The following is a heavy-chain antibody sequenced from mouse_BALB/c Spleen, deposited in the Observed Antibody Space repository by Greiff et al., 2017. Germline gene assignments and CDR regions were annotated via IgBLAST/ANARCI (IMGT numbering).Heavy chain of an antibody. D-gene: IGHD2-3*01. Sequence: EVKLVESGGGLVKPGGSLKLSCAASGFTFSDYYMYWVRQTPEKRLEWVATISDGGSYTYYPDSVKGRFTISRDNAKNTLYLQMSSLKSEDTAMYYCAREAGGYYHYFDYWGQGTTLTVSS. CDR1: GFTFSDYY. CDR2: ISDGGSYT. CDR3: AREAGGYYHYFDY. J-gene: IGHJ2*01. V-gene: IGHV5-4*02.